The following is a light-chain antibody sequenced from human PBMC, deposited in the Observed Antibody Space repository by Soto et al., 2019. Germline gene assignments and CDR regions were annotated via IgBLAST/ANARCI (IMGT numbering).Light chain of an antibody. CDR1: QSVSSSF. J-gene: IGKJ4*01. V-gene: IGKV3-20*01. CDR2: GAS. Sequence: EIVLTQSPGTLSLSPGERATLSCRASQSVSSSFLAWYQQKPGQAPRLLIYGASSGATGIPDRFSGSGSGTDFTLTISRLEPEDFAVYYCQQYDNSPLTFGGGTKVEIK. CDR3: QQYDNSPLT.